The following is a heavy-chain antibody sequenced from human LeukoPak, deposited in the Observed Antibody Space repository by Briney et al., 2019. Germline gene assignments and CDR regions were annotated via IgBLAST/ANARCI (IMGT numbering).Heavy chain of an antibody. Sequence: GGSLRLSCAASGFAFSSDAMNWVRQAPGKGLEWVSGIGYTGDSTFYADSVKGRFTVSRDSSKNTLFLHMNSLRAEDTALYYCAKSPTVDAAFDIWGQGTMVTVSS. CDR1: GFAFSSDA. D-gene: IGHD4-23*01. J-gene: IGHJ3*02. CDR2: IGYTGDST. V-gene: IGHV3-23*01. CDR3: AKSPTVDAAFDI.